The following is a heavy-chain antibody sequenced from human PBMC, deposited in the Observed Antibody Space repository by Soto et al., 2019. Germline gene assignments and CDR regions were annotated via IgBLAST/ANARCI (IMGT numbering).Heavy chain of an antibody. CDR3: ARALVMPPAFDY. CDR1: GYSISSGYF. D-gene: IGHD2-15*01. V-gene: IGHV4-38-2*01. J-gene: IGHJ4*02. CDR2: IYHSGTA. Sequence: PSETLSLTCGVSGYSISSGYFWGWVRQPPGKGLEWIGSIYHSGTAHYNPSLQSRVTISIDTSRSQLFLELRSMTAADTAFYYCARALVMPPAFDYWGQGTLVTVSS.